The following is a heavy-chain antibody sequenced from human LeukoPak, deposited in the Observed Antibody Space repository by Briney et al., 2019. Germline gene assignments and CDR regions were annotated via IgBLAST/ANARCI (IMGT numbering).Heavy chain of an antibody. CDR2: VSLTGET. Sequence: SETLSLTCGLSGGSISSTNWWSWVRQPPGQGLEWIGEVSLTGETNYNPSLNGRVTMSLDGSRNQLSLTLTSVTAADTAIYYCARDIVGGSGSGSMDVWGQGTTVTVSS. D-gene: IGHD3-10*01. CDR3: ARDIVGGSGSGSMDV. V-gene: IGHV4-4*02. J-gene: IGHJ6*02. CDR1: GGSISSTNW.